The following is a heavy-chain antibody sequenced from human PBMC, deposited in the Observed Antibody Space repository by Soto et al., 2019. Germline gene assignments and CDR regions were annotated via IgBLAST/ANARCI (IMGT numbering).Heavy chain of an antibody. J-gene: IGHJ4*02. D-gene: IGHD4-17*01. V-gene: IGHV4-59*01. CDR2: IYYSGST. CDR1: GGSISSYY. Sequence: SETLSLTCTVSGGSISSYYWSWIRQPPGKGLEWIGYIYYSGSTNYNPSLKSRVTISVDTSKNQFSLKLSSVTAADTAVYYCARVFDYGDYLDYWGQGTLVTVSS. CDR3: ARVFDYGDYLDY.